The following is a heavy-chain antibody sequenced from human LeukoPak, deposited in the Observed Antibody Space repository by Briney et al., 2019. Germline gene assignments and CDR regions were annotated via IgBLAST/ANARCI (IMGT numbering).Heavy chain of an antibody. D-gene: IGHD3-22*01. CDR2: IYYSGST. CDR3: ARGSYYYDSSGPAGVAFDI. Sequence: SQTLSLTCTVSGGSISSGDYYWSWIRQPPGKGLEWIGYIYYSGSTYYNPSLKSRVTISVDTSKNQFSLKLSSVTAADTAVYYCARGSYYYDSSGPAGVAFDIWGRGTMVTVSS. J-gene: IGHJ3*02. CDR1: GGSISSGDYY. V-gene: IGHV4-30-4*01.